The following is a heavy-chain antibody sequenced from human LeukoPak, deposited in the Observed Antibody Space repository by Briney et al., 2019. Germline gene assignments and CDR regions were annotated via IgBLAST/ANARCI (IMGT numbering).Heavy chain of an antibody. CDR2: FDPEDGET. J-gene: IGHJ4*02. D-gene: IGHD4-23*01. CDR3: ARDPVRWLGHGFDY. Sequence: ASVKVSCKVSGYTLTELSMHWVRQAPGKGLEGMGGFDPEDGETIYAQKFQGRVTMTRDTSISTAYMELSRLRSDATAVYYCARDPVRWLGHGFDYWGQGTLVTVSS. CDR1: GYTLTELS. V-gene: IGHV1-24*01.